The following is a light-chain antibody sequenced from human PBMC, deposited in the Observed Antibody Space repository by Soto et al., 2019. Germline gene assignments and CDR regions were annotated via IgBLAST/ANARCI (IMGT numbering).Light chain of an antibody. CDR2: DVN. CDR3: CSYAGSYTVV. CDR1: SSDVGGYNY. V-gene: IGLV2-11*01. J-gene: IGLJ2*01. Sequence: QSVLTQPRSVSGSPGQSVTISCTGTSSDVGGYNYVSWYQQHPGKAPKLMIYDVNKRPSGVPYRFSGSKSGNTASLTISGLQAEDEADYYCCSYAGSYTVVFGGGTKLTVL.